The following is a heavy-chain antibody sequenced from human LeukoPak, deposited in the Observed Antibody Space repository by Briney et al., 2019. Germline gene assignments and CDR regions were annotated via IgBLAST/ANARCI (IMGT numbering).Heavy chain of an antibody. J-gene: IGHJ4*02. CDR3: ARETTVTCFDY. D-gene: IGHD4-17*01. CDR2: INPSGGST. CDR1: GYTFTSYY. V-gene: IGHV1-46*01. Sequence: ASVKVSCKASGYTFTSYYMHWVRQAPGQGLEWMGIINPSGGSTSYAQKFQGRVTMTRDTSTSTVYMELSSLRSDDTAVYYCARETTVTCFDYWGQGTLVTVSS.